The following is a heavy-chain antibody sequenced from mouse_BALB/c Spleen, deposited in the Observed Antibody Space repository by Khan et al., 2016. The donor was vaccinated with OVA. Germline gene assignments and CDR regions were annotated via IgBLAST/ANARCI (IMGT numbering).Heavy chain of an antibody. CDR1: GFTFSTYG. Sequence: EVELVESGGDLVKPGGSLKLSCAASGFTFSTYGMSWVRQTPDKRLEWVAAISSGGSYTYYPDCVKGRFTISRDHAKNPLYLQMSSLKSEDTAMYYCTRLAYYYNSEGFAYWGQGTLVTVAA. V-gene: IGHV5-6*01. CDR3: TRLAYYYNSEGFAY. J-gene: IGHJ3*01. D-gene: IGHD1-1*01. CDR2: ISSGGSYT.